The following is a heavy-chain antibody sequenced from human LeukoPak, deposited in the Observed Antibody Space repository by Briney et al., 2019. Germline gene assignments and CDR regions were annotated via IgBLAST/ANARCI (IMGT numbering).Heavy chain of an antibody. J-gene: IGHJ4*02. V-gene: IGHV3-30*04. D-gene: IGHD1-26*01. CDR1: GFTFSSYA. Sequence: GGSLRLSCAASGFTFSSYAMHWVRQAPGKGLKWVAVTSFDGSDNYYADSEKGRFTISRDNSKNTLYLQMNSLRPDDTAVYYCAREFSGSNYGFPFDYWGQGTLVTVSS. CDR2: TSFDGSDN. CDR3: AREFSGSNYGFPFDY.